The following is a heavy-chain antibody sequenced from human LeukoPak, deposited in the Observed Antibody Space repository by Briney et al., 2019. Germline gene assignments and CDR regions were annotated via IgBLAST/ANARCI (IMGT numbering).Heavy chain of an antibody. CDR3: AGGSSSWYRLDY. J-gene: IGHJ4*02. CDR1: GFTFSNYW. D-gene: IGHD6-13*01. Sequence: GGSLRLSCAASGFTFSNYWMSWVRQAPGKGLEWVANIKQDGSEKYYVDSVKGRFTVSRDNAKSSLYLQMNSLRAEDTAVYYCAGGSSSWYRLDYWGQGTLVTVSS. V-gene: IGHV3-7*01. CDR2: IKQDGSEK.